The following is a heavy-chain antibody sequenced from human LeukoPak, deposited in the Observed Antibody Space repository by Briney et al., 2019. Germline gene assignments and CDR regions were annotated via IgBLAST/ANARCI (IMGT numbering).Heavy chain of an antibody. V-gene: IGHV3-23*01. Sequence: GGSLRLSCAASGFSFSSFAMTWVRQAPGKGLEWVSSITGGHYATYNTDSVKGRFTISRDNAKNTLYLQMNSLRADDMAIYYCTKDPNGDYIGAFDPWGQGTLVTVSS. D-gene: IGHD4-17*01. CDR1: GFSFSSFA. CDR3: TKDPNGDYIGAFDP. CDR2: ITGGHYAT. J-gene: IGHJ5*02.